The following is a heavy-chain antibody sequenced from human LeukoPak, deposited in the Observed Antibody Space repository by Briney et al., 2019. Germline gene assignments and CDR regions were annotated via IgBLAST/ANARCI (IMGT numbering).Heavy chain of an antibody. CDR2: INPNSGGT. V-gene: IGHV1-2*02. CDR1: GYTFTGYY. J-gene: IGHJ5*02. CDR3: ARHDSSGYYDDGDNWFDP. Sequence: GASVKVSCKASGYTFTGYYMHWVRQAPGQRLEWMGWINPNSGGTNYAQKFQGRVTMTRDTSISTAYMELSRLRSDDTAVYYCARHDSSGYYDDGDNWFDPWGQGTLVTVSS. D-gene: IGHD3-22*01.